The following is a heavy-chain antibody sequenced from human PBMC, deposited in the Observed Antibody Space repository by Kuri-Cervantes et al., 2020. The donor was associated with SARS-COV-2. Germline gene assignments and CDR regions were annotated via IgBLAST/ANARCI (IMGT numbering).Heavy chain of an antibody. CDR3: AREKGENYYYYYYMDV. CDR2: ISGTGGST. Sequence: GGSLRLSCAASGFSFNNYAMNWVRQAPGKGLEWVSTISGTGGSTYYADSVKGRFTISRDKSGNTLYLQMSSLRAEDTAIYYCAREKGENYYYYYYMDVWGKGTTVTVSS. V-gene: IGHV3-23*01. CDR1: GFSFNNYA. J-gene: IGHJ6*03.